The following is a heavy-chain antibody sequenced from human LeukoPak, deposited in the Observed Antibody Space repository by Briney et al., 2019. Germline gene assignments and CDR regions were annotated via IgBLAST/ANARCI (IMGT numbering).Heavy chain of an antibody. D-gene: IGHD6-13*01. CDR2: MNPNSGNT. V-gene: IGHV1-8*01. CDR3: ARIGQQLLGFDY. CDR1: GYTFTSYD. J-gene: IGHJ4*02. Sequence: GASVNVSCKASGYTFTSYDINWVRQATGQGLEWMGWMNPNSGNTGYAQKFQGRVTMTRNTSISTAYMDLSSLRSEDTAVYYCARIGQQLLGFDYWGQGTLVTVSS.